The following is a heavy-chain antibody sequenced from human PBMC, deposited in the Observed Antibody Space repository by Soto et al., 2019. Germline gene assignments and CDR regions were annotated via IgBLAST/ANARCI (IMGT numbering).Heavy chain of an antibody. CDR1: GYSFTSYW. CDR3: ARTHGYYYCYMDV. V-gene: IGHV5-51*01. CDR2: IYPGDSDT. J-gene: IGHJ6*03. Sequence: PGESLKISCKGSGYSFTSYWIGWVRQMPGKGLEWMGIIYPGDSDTRYSPSFQGQVTISADKSISTAYLQWSSLKASDTAMYYFARTHGYYYCYMDVWGKGTTVTVSS.